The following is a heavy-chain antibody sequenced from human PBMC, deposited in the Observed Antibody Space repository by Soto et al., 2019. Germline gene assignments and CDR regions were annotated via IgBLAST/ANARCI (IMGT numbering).Heavy chain of an antibody. Sequence: AETLCLTCAFDVGSFSVYYWSRIRQPPGRGLDWIGGINDSGSTNYNPSLKSRVTISVDTSKNQFSLKLSSVTAAETAVYYCARGDIVVVTAAILRLSVSNWFDPWGQGTMVTVSS. J-gene: IGHJ5*02. CDR1: VGSFSVYY. CDR2: INDSGST. CDR3: ARGDIVVVTAAILRLSVSNWFDP. V-gene: IGHV4-34*01. D-gene: IGHD2-2*02.